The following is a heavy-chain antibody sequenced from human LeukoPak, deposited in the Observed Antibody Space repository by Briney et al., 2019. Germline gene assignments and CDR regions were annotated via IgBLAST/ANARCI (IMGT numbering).Heavy chain of an antibody. V-gene: IGHV1-18*01. CDR3: ARDLLVGATRGVPLFDY. CDR2: ISAYNGNT. CDR1: GYTFTSYG. J-gene: IGHJ4*02. D-gene: IGHD1-26*01. Sequence: ASVKVSCKASGYTFTSYGITWVRQAPGQGLEWMGWISAYNGNTNYAQKLQGRVTMTTDTSTSTAYMELRSLRSDDTAVYYCARDLLVGATRGVPLFDYWGQGTLVTVSS.